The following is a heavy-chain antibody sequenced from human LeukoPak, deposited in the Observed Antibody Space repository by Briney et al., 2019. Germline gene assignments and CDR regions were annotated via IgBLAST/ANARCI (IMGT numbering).Heavy chain of an antibody. V-gene: IGHV4-39*07. CDR3: ARTHFDSLGWFDP. J-gene: IGHJ5*02. CDR2: INYSGST. D-gene: IGHD3-9*01. CDR1: GGSMRSSNFY. Sequence: KSSETLSLTCTVSGGSMRSSNFYWGWIRQPPWKGLEWIGNINYSGSTYYNPSVKSRVTLSVDVSKNRFSLNLTSVTAADTALYFCARTHFDSLGWFDPWGQGIQVIVSS.